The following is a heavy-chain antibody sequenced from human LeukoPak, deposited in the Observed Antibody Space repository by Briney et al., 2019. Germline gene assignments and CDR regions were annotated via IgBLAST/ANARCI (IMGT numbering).Heavy chain of an antibody. CDR2: ISWNSGSI. V-gene: IGHV3-9*01. CDR3: AKDKSELRYFDWLLYDAFDI. CDR1: GFTFDDYA. D-gene: IGHD3-9*01. Sequence: GGSLRLSCAASGFTFDDYAMHWVRQAPGKGLEWVSGISWNSGSIGYADSVKGRFTISRDNAKNSLYLQMNSLRAEDTALYYCAKDKSELRYFDWLLYDAFDIWGQGTMVTVSS. J-gene: IGHJ3*02.